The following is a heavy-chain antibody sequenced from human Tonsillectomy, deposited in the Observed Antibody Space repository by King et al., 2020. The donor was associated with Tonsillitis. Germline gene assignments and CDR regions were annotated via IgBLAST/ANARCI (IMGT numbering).Heavy chain of an antibody. Sequence: VQLQESGPGLVKPSGTLSLTCAVSGGSISSSNWWSWVRQPPGKGLEWIGEIYHSGSTNYNPSLKSRVTISVDKSKNQFSLKLTSVTAADTAVYYCAREWRGWLAPLPTEWRGPDYYYYGMDVWGQGTTVTVSS. D-gene: IGHD6-19*01. CDR1: GGSISSSNW. CDR2: IYHSGST. V-gene: IGHV4-4*02. J-gene: IGHJ6*02. CDR3: AREWRGWLAPLPTEWRGPDYYYYGMDV.